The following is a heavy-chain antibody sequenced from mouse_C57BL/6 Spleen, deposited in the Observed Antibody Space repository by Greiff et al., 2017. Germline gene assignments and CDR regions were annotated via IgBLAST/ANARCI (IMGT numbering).Heavy chain of an antibody. J-gene: IGHJ2*01. D-gene: IGHD1-1*01. CDR1: GYTFTDYN. V-gene: IGHV1-18*01. CDR3: ARSDYGRSRLDY. CDR2: INPNNGGT. Sequence: EVQLQQSGPELVKPGASVKIPCKASGYTFTDYNMDWVKQSHGKSLEWIGDINPNNGGTIYNQKFKGKATLTVDKSSSTAYMELRSLTSEDTAVYYCARSDYGRSRLDYWGQGTTLTVSS.